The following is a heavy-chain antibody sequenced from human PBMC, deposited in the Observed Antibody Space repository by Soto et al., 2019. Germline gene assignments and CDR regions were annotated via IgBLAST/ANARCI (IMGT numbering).Heavy chain of an antibody. CDR3: ARRGYGGFFDY. CDR1: GGSISSSSYY. CDR2: IYYSGST. J-gene: IGHJ4*02. D-gene: IGHD4-17*01. V-gene: IGHV4-39*01. Sequence: ASETLSLTCTVSGGSISSSSYYWGWIRQPPGKGLEWIGSIYYSGSTYYNPSLKSRVTISVDTSKNQFSLKLSSVTAADTAVYYCARRGYGGFFDYWGQGTLVTVSS.